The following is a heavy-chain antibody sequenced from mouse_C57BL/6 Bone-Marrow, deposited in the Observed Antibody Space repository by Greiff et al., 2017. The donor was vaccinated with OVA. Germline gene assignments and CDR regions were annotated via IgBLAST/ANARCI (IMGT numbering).Heavy chain of an antibody. CDR1: GYSITSGYY. Sequence: EVKLVESGPGLVKPSQSLSLTCSVTGYSITSGYYWNWIRQFPGNKLEWMGYISYDGSNNYNPSLKNRISITRDTSKNQFFLKLNSVTTEDTATYYCARDRGLITTVVARGYFDVWGTGTTVTVSS. CDR3: ARDRGLITTVVARGYFDV. CDR2: ISYDGSN. V-gene: IGHV3-6*01. J-gene: IGHJ1*03. D-gene: IGHD1-1*01.